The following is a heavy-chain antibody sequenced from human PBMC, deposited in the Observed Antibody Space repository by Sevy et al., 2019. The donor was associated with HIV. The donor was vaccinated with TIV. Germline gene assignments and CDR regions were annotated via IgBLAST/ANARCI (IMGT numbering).Heavy chain of an antibody. CDR2: ISAYNGNT. V-gene: IGHV1-18*01. CDR3: ARILGWFRELMCMDV. Sequence: ASVKVSCKASGYTFTSYGISWVRQAPGQVLEWMGWISAYNGNTNYSQKLQGRVTMTTDTSTSTAYMELRSLRSDDTAVYYCARILGWFRELMCMDVWGQGTTVTVSS. CDR1: GYTFTSYG. J-gene: IGHJ6*01. D-gene: IGHD3-10*01.